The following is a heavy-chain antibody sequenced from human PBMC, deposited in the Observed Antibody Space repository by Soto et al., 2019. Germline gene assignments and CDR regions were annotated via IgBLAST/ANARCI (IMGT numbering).Heavy chain of an antibody. CDR3: ARDLRGYSYGYDAFDI. V-gene: IGHV4-34*01. Sequence: SETLSLTCAVYGGSFSGYYWSWIRQPPGKGLEWIGEINHSGSTNYNPSLKSRVTISVDTSKRQFSLRLTSVTAADTAVYYCARDLRGYSYGYDAFDIWGQGTMVTVS. CDR1: GGSFSGYY. D-gene: IGHD5-18*01. CDR2: INHSGST. J-gene: IGHJ3*02.